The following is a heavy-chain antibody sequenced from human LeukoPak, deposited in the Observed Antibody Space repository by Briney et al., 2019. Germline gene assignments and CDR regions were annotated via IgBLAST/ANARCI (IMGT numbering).Heavy chain of an antibody. J-gene: IGHJ4*02. V-gene: IGHV1-69*13. D-gene: IGHD3-10*01. CDR2: IIPIFGTA. CDR3: AREIYGSGSHFDY. Sequence: GASVKVSCKASGGTFSSYAISWVRQAPGQGLEWMGGIIPIFGTANYAQKFQGRVTITADESTSTAYMELSSLRSEDTAVYCCAREIYGSGSHFDYWGQGTLVTVSS. CDR1: GGTFSSYA.